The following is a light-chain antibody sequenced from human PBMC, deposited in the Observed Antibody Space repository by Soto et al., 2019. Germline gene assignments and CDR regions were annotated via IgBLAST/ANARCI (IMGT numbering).Light chain of an antibody. V-gene: IGKV1-5*03. CDR2: KAS. CDR1: QSVSSW. CDR3: QHYNSYPYT. J-gene: IGKJ2*01. Sequence: DIQMTQSPSTLSASVGDRVTITCRASQSVSSWLAWYQQKPGKAPKLLIYKASSLESGVPSRFSGIGSGTVFTLTISSLQPDDFAIYYCQHYNSYPYTFGQGTKLEFK.